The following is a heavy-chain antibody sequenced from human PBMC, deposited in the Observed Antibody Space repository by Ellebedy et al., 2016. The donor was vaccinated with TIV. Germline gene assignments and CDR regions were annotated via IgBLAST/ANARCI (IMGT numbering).Heavy chain of an antibody. CDR2: IRSNSNYI. J-gene: IGHJ4*02. Sequence: GESLKISCAASGFTFSNYGMNWVRQAPGKGLGWVSFIRSNSNYIYYADSVRGRFTISRDNAKKSLYLQMNSLRAEDTAVYYCASGAMAAAGDDYWGQGTLVTVSS. D-gene: IGHD6-13*01. V-gene: IGHV3-21*01. CDR1: GFTFSNYG. CDR3: ASGAMAAAGDDY.